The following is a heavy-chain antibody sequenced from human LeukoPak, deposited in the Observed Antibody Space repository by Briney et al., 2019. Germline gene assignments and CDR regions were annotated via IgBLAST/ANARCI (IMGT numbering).Heavy chain of an antibody. CDR3: AKDPQGEC. Sequence: PGGSLRLSCTASGFAFRSHAMHWVRQAPGKGLEWVAFIRYDGSKKFYADSVKGRFTISRDNSKNTLYLQMYSLRAEDTAVYYCAKDPQGECWGQGTLVTVSS. V-gene: IGHV3-30*02. CDR1: GFAFRSHA. D-gene: IGHD3-16*01. J-gene: IGHJ4*02. CDR2: IRYDGSKK.